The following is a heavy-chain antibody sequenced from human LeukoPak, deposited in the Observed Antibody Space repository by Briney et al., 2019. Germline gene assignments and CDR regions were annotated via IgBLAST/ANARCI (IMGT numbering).Heavy chain of an antibody. D-gene: IGHD4-17*01. V-gene: IGHV3-23*01. CDR3: AKDPNGDYVGAFDS. J-gene: IGHJ3*02. CDR1: GFTFSAYA. CDR2: ISGSGDNT. Sequence: PGGSLRLSCSASGFTFSAYAMIWVRQAPGNGLEWVSAISGSGDNTYYADSVKGRFTISRDNSKNTLYLQMGSLRAEDAAVYYCAKDPNGDYVGAFDSWGPGTMVIVSS.